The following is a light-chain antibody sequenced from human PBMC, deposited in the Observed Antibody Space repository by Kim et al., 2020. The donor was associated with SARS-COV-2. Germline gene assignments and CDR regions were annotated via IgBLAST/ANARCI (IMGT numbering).Light chain of an antibody. J-gene: IGLJ3*02. CDR3: QVWDSGSDHWV. CDR1: NIGSKS. Sequence: PGKSARITCGGNNIGSKSVHWYQQKPGQAPVLVIYFGTERPSGIPERFSGSNSGNTATLTISRVEAGDEADYYCQVWDSGSDHWVFGGGTQLTVL. CDR2: FGT. V-gene: IGLV3-21*04.